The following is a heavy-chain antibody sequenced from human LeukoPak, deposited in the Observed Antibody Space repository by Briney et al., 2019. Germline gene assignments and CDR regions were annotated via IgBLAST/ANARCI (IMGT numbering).Heavy chain of an antibody. J-gene: IGHJ4*02. V-gene: IGHV3-23*01. CDR3: ARDLQEGYDSSGSTNDLLDY. CDR1: GFTFSNYA. D-gene: IGHD3-22*01. Sequence: GGSLRLSCEASGFTFSNYAMSWVRQAPGKGLEWVSSIRASGGSTYYADSVKGRFTISRDNSKNTLYLQMNSLRAEDTAVYYCARDLQEGYDSSGSTNDLLDYWGQGTLVTVSS. CDR2: IRASGGST.